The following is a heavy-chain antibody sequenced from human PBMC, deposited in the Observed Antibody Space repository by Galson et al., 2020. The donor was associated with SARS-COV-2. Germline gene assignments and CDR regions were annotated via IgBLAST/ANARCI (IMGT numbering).Heavy chain of an antibody. Sequence: SQTLSLTCAISGDSVSSNSAAWNWIRQSPSRGLEWLGRTYYRSKWYNDYAVSVKSRITINPDTSKNQFSLQLNSVTPEDTAVYYCARAEWELRSGYYYGMDVWGQGTTVTVSS. CDR1: GDSVSSNSAA. CDR3: ARAEWELRSGYYYGMDV. D-gene: IGHD1-26*01. CDR2: TYYRSKWYN. V-gene: IGHV6-1*01. J-gene: IGHJ6*02.